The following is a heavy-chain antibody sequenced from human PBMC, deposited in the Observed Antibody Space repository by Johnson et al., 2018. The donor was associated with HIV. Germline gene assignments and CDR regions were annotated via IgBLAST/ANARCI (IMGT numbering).Heavy chain of an antibody. Sequence: VQLVESGGGVVQPGGSLRLSCAASGFTFSSYGMHWVRQAPGKGLEWVAFIRFDGSDKYYADSVQGRFTVSRDNSNNRLYLQMNSLRAEDTAVYYCARPYSSAWYGAFDIWGQGTMVTVSS. D-gene: IGHD6-19*01. CDR1: GFTFSSYG. V-gene: IGHV3-30*02. CDR2: IRFDGSDK. CDR3: ARPYSSAWYGAFDI. J-gene: IGHJ3*02.